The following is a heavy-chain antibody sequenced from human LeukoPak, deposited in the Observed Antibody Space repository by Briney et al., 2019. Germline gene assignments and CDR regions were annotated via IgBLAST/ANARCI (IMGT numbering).Heavy chain of an antibody. D-gene: IGHD3-22*01. J-gene: IGHJ4*02. CDR1: GGTFISYA. CDR3: ARVIHPNYYYDSSGYLDY. CDR2: ISAYNGNT. Sequence: ASVKVSCKSSGGTFISYAISWVRQAPGQGLEWMGWISAYNGNTNYAQKLQGRVTMTTDTSTSTAYMELRSLRSDDTAVYYCARVIHPNYYYDSSGYLDYWGQGTLVTVSS. V-gene: IGHV1-18*01.